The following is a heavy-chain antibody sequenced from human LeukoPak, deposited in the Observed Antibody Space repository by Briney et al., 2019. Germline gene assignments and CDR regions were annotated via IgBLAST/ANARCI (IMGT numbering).Heavy chain of an antibody. CDR1: GGSISSYY. V-gene: IGHV4-59*01. D-gene: IGHD2-2*01. CDR2: IYYSGTT. CDR3: TRSPAFYHFDY. J-gene: IGHJ4*02. Sequence: SETLSLTCTVSGGSISSYYWSWIRQPPGKGLEWIGYIYYSGTTDYNPSLKSRVTISVDTSKNQFSLKLSSVTAADTAVYYCTRSPAFYHFDYWGQGTLVTVSS.